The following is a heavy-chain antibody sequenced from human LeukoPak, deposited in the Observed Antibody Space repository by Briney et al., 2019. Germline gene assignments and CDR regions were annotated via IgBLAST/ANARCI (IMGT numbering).Heavy chain of an antibody. V-gene: IGHV3-23*01. CDR1: GFTFGIYA. CDR2: ITGRGDVP. Sequence: GGSLRLSCAASGFTFGIYAMSWVRQAPGKGLEWVSSITGRGDVPFYADSLKDRFTISRDDWKNMLYLEMSSLRVEDTAVYYCAKDRPNYHENNGHYYTPNGDSWGQGTLVTVSS. D-gene: IGHD3-3*01. CDR3: AKDRPNYHENNGHYYTPNGDS. J-gene: IGHJ5*01.